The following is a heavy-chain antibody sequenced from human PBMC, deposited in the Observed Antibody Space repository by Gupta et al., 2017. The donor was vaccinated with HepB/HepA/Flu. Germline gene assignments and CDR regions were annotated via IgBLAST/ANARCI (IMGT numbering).Heavy chain of an antibody. CDR1: GYTFTRYG. CDR2: ISTLNGDT. J-gene: IGHJ5*02. CDR3: ARGADRRWFDP. V-gene: IGHV1-18*01. Sequence: QVRLVQSGAEVKKPGASVKVSCKASGYTFTRYGISWVRQAPGEGLEWMGWISTLNGDTKYEQKFQGRVTMTTDTSTTTAYMELGSLRSDDTAVYYCARGADRRWFDPWGQGTLVTVSS.